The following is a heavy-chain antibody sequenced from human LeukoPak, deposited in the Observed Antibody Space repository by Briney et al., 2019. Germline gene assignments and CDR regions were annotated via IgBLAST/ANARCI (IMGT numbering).Heavy chain of an antibody. CDR3: ARAIVGAYFDY. J-gene: IGHJ4*02. CDR1: GFTFSRYA. Sequence: GRSLRLSCAASGFTFSRYAMHWVRRAPGKGLEGVAVISYDGSNKYYADSVKGRFIISRDNSKNTLYLQMNSLRAEDTAVYYCARAIVGAYFDYWGQGTLVTVSS. V-gene: IGHV3-30*04. D-gene: IGHD1-26*01. CDR2: ISYDGSNK.